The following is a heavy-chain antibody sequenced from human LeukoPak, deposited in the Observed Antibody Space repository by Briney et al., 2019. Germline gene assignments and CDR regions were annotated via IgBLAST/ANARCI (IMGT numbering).Heavy chain of an antibody. D-gene: IGHD6-19*01. CDR1: GGSVSSGSYY. J-gene: IGHJ4*02. Sequence: SETLSLTCTVSGGSVSSGSYYWSWIRQPPGKGLEWIGYIYYSGSTNYNPSLKSRVTISVDTSKNQFSLKLSSVTAADTAVYYCARVIAVAGLYFDYWGQGTLVTVSS. CDR2: IYYSGST. CDR3: ARVIAVAGLYFDY. V-gene: IGHV4-61*01.